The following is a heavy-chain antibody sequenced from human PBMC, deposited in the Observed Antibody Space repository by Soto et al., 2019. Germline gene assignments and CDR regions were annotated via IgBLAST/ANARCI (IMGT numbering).Heavy chain of an antibody. CDR2: FDGSVGHT. D-gene: IGHD2-15*01. V-gene: IGHV3-23*01. CDR3: AKDRMNHNSVWDPFDI. J-gene: IGHJ3*02. Sequence: GGSLRLSCAASGFTFSRYAVSWVRQAPGKGLEWVSVFDGSVGHTYYANSVKGRFAISSDNSKNTLFLQMNSLRDEDTAIYYCAKDRMNHNSVWDPFDIWGQGTMVTVS. CDR1: GFTFSRYA.